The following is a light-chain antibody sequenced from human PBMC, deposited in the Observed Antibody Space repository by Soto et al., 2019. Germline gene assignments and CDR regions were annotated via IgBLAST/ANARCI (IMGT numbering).Light chain of an antibody. CDR2: GAS. CDR3: QQYDNYALT. Sequence: EIVLTQSPGTLSLSPGERATLSCRASQSVSNNYLAWYQQKPGQAPRLLIYGASNRATGIPDRFSGSGSGTDFTLTISRLEPDDFATYYCQQYDNYALTFGGGTKVEIK. V-gene: IGKV3-20*01. CDR1: QSVSNNY. J-gene: IGKJ4*01.